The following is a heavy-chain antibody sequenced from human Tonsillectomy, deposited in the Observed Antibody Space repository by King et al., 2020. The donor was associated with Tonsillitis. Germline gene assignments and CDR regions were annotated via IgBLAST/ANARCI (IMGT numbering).Heavy chain of an antibody. CDR2: IKQDGSEK. CDR1: GFTFSSYW. Sequence: VQLVESGGGLVQPGGSLRLSCAASGFTFSSYWMSWVRQAPGKGLEWVANIKQDGSEKYYVDSLKGRFTISRDNAKNSLYLQMNSLRAEETAVYYCARDRIAAAGTFDCWGQGTLVTVSS. J-gene: IGHJ4*02. CDR3: ARDRIAAAGTFDC. V-gene: IGHV3-7*03. D-gene: IGHD6-13*01.